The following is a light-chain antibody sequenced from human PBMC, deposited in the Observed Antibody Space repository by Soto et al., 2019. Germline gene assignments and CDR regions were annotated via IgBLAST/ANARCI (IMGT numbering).Light chain of an antibody. Sequence: EIVLTQSPGTLSFSPGETATLSCRSSQRVGSRFLAWYQQKPGQAPRLLIYGASNRATGIPDRFSGSGSGTEFTLSISKLEPEDFAMYYCQQYDGSPRTFGQGTKVDIK. J-gene: IGKJ1*01. CDR2: GAS. CDR1: QRVGSRF. V-gene: IGKV3-20*01. CDR3: QQYDGSPRT.